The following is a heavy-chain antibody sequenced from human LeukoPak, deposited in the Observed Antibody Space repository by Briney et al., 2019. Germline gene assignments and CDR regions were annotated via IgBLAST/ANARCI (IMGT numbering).Heavy chain of an antibody. CDR2: ISSSTSYI. D-gene: IGHD2-15*01. Sequence: SGGSLRLSCAASGFIFSSYSMNWVRQAPGKGLEWVSSISSSTSYIYYADSVKGRFTISRDDAKNSLYLQMSSLRAEDTAVYYCARDITCGGGTCYSGLDYWGQGTLVTVSS. CDR3: ARDITCGGGTCYSGLDY. V-gene: IGHV3-21*01. CDR1: GFIFSSYS. J-gene: IGHJ4*02.